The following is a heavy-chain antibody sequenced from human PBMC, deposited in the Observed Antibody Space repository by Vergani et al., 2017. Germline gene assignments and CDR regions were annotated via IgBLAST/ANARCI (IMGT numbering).Heavy chain of an antibody. CDR2: INPLGGSP. D-gene: IGHD4-17*01. V-gene: IGHV1-46*03. CDR1: GLTYISYY. CDR3: ATSRLRSFEY. J-gene: IGHJ4*02. Sequence: QVQVVQSGAEVKKPGASLKISCRASGLTYISYYLHWVRQAPGQGLEWMGVINPLGGSPTYAPQLLGRVTLTRDTSANTVYMEVSSLRSEDTAVYFCATSRLRSFEYWGQGALVTVSS.